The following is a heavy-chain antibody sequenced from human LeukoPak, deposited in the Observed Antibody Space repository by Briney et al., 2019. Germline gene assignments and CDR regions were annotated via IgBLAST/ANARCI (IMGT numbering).Heavy chain of an antibody. CDR1: GFTFSSYS. CDR3: ARDLLTGYSQTFDY. J-gene: IGHJ4*02. CDR2: ISSSSSYI. V-gene: IGHV3-21*01. D-gene: IGHD3-9*01. Sequence: GGSLRLSCAASGFTFSSYSMNWVRQAPGKGLEWVSSISSSSSYIYYADSVKGRFTISRDNAKNSLYLQMNSLRAEDTAVYYCARDLLTGYSQTFDYWGQGTLVTVSS.